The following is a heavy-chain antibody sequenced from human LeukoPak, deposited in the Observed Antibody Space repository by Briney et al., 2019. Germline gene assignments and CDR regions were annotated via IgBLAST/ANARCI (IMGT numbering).Heavy chain of an antibody. V-gene: IGHV3-23*01. CDR3: AKEWGPLHGSYYV. CDR2: ISGSWWST. J-gene: IGHJ4*02. CDR1: GFTFSSYA. Sequence: GVSLRLSCAASGFTFSSYAMSWVREAPGEGVVWVSAISGSWWSTYYADPVKGRFTISRDNSKNALYLQMHSLRAEDTAVYYCAKEWGPLHGSYYVWGQGTLVTVSS. D-gene: IGHD1-26*01.